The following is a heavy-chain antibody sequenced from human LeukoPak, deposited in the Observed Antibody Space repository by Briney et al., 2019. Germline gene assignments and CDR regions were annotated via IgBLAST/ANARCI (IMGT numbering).Heavy chain of an antibody. Sequence: GGSLRLSCAASGFTFSSYWMHWVRQAPGKGLVSVSRINSDGSSTSYADSVKGRFTISRDNAKNTLYLQMNSLRAEDTAVYYCARDRGRWGEGIRFDPWGQGTLVTVSS. D-gene: IGHD3-16*01. J-gene: IGHJ5*02. V-gene: IGHV3-74*01. CDR1: GFTFSSYW. CDR2: INSDGSST. CDR3: ARDRGRWGEGIRFDP.